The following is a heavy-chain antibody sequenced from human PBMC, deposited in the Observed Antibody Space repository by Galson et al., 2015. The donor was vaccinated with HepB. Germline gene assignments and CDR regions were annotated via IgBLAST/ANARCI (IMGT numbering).Heavy chain of an antibody. V-gene: IGHV3-74*01. D-gene: IGHD1-7*01. J-gene: IGHJ4*02. CDR2: IRGDGGDT. CDR3: AKVGGITGTTGSDY. Sequence: SLRLSCAASGFTFSAYWMHWVRQAPGKGLVWVSRIRGDGGDTTSADSVKGRFTISRDNSKNTLYLQMNSLRAEDTAVYYCAKVGGITGTTGSDYWGQGTLVTVSS. CDR1: GFTFSAYW.